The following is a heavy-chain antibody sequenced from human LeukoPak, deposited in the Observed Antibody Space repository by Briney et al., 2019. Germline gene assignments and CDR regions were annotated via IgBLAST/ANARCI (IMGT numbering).Heavy chain of an antibody. Sequence: GGSLRLSCAASGFTFSSYWMSWVRQAPGKGLEWVANIKPDGSEKYYVDSVKGRFTISRDNAKNSLYLQMNSLRAEDTAVYYCARDRDGYYYGSGSSADYWGQGTLVTVSS. CDR3: ARDRDGYYYGSGSSADY. CDR1: GFTFSSYW. CDR2: IKPDGSEK. D-gene: IGHD3-10*01. V-gene: IGHV3-7*01. J-gene: IGHJ4*02.